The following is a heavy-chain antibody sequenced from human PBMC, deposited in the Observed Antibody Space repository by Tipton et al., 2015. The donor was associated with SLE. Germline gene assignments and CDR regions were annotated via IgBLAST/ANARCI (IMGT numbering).Heavy chain of an antibody. CDR1: GASISSFY. V-gene: IGHV4-4*07. D-gene: IGHD5-12*01. CDR3: ATDSTTWLRFDY. Sequence: TLSLTCNVSGASISSFYWTWIRQPAGKGLEWIGRVYATGTTNYNPSLKSRVTMSLDTSKNQFSLMMTSVTAADTAVYYCATDSTTWLRFDYWGPGTLVAVSS. CDR2: VYATGTT. J-gene: IGHJ4*02.